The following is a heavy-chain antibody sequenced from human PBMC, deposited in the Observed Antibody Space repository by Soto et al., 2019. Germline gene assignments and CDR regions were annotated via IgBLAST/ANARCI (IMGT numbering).Heavy chain of an antibody. J-gene: IGHJ3*02. CDR3: ARLYCSSPSCYAVGXFDI. D-gene: IGHD2-2*01. V-gene: IGHV3-30*03. Sequence: GGSLSLSCAASGITFSTSGRHWVLQAPGKWLEWVALISYDGSNQYYADSVKGLFTLSRDNSKNTVYLQMNGLRAEDTAVYYCARLYCSSPSCYAVGXFDIRGQGTMVTVS. CDR2: ISYDGSNQ. CDR1: GITFSTSG.